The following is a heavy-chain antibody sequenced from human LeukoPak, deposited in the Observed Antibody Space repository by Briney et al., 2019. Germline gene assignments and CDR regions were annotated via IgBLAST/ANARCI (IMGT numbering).Heavy chain of an antibody. CDR2: ISAYNGNT. CDR3: ARSPGFLEWLFPCDY. CDR1: GYTFTSYG. Sequence: GASVKVSCKASGYTFTSYGISWVRQAPGQGLEWMGWISAYNGNTNYAQKLQGRVTMTTDTSTSTAYMELRSLRSDDTAVYHCARSPGFLEWLFPCDYWGQGTLVTVSS. J-gene: IGHJ4*02. D-gene: IGHD3-3*01. V-gene: IGHV1-18*01.